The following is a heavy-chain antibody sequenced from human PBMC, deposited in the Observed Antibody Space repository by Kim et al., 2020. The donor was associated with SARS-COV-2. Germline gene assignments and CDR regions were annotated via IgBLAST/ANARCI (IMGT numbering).Heavy chain of an antibody. Sequence: SETLSLTCSVSGGPVITNNYYWGWIRQPPGKGLEWIGSISYSGTTNCNPSLKSRVTMSVDTSKNQVSLKLRSVTAADTAVYYCARRGASMPVIDYWGQGT. CDR2: ISYSGTT. D-gene: IGHD2-2*01. V-gene: IGHV4-39*01. CDR1: GGPVITNNYY. CDR3: ARRGASMPVIDY. J-gene: IGHJ4*02.